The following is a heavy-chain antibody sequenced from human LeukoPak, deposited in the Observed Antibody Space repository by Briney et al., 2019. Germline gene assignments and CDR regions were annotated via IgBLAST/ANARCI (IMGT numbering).Heavy chain of an antibody. CDR3: AKDGVLLWFGESFFDY. CDR2: ISYDGSNK. D-gene: IGHD3-10*01. Sequence: GGSLRLSCAASGFTFSSYGMHWVRQAPGKGLEWVTVISYDGSNKYYADSVKGRFTISRDNSKNTLYLQMNSLRAEDTAVYYCAKDGVLLWFGESFFDYWGQGTLVTVSS. J-gene: IGHJ4*02. V-gene: IGHV3-30*18. CDR1: GFTFSSYG.